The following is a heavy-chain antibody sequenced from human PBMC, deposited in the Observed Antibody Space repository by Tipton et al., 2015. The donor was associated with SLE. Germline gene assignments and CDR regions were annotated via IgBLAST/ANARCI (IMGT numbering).Heavy chain of an antibody. CDR1: GDSVSSNTVA. CDR3: GREAEHAFDF. CDR2: TYYRSKWYN. J-gene: IGHJ3*01. D-gene: IGHD1-14*01. Sequence: LVKPTQTLSITCGISGDSVSSNTVARNWIRQSPSRGLEWLGRTYYRSKWYNDYAVSVKSRIIINTDTSKNQFSLQLESVTPEDTAVYYCGREAEHAFDFWSQGTMVTVSS. V-gene: IGHV6-1*01.